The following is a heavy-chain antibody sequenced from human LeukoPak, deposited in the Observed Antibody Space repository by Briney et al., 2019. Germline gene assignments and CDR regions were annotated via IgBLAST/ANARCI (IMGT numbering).Heavy chain of an antibody. CDR2: IWYDGSNK. CDR3: ASISSSSIDY. CDR1: GFTFSGYG. J-gene: IGHJ4*02. D-gene: IGHD6-6*01. Sequence: GRSLRLSCAASGFTFSGYGMHWVRQAPGKGLEWVAVIWYDGSNKYYADSVKGRFTISRDNSKNTLYLQMNSLRAEDTAVYYCASISSSSIDYWGQGTLVTVSS. V-gene: IGHV3-33*01.